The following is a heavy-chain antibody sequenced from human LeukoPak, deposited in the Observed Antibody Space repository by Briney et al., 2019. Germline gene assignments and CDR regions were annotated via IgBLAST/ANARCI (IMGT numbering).Heavy chain of an antibody. Sequence: GVSLRLSCAASEFSVSYNYMSWVRQAPGKGLEWVSLIYSNGNKVYADSVKDRFTISRDNSKNTLYLQMNSLRVEDTAVYYCTGGPAGRRYWGQGTLVTVSS. CDR2: IYSNGNK. CDR3: TGGPAGRRY. D-gene: IGHD3-16*01. J-gene: IGHJ4*02. CDR1: EFSVSYNY. V-gene: IGHV3-53*01.